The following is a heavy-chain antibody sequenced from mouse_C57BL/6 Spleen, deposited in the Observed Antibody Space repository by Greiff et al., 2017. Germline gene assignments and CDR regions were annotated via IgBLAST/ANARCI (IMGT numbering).Heavy chain of an antibody. CDR1: GYAFSSYW. CDR3: ARLIYYDYEDAMDY. V-gene: IGHV1-80*01. D-gene: IGHD2-4*01. CDR2: IYPGDGDT. J-gene: IGHJ4*01. Sequence: VQLQQSGAELVKPGASVKISCKASGYAFSSYWMNWVKQRPGKGLEWIGQIYPGDGDTNYNGKFKGKATLTADKSSSTAYMQLSSLTSEDSAVYFCARLIYYDYEDAMDYWGQGTSVTVSS.